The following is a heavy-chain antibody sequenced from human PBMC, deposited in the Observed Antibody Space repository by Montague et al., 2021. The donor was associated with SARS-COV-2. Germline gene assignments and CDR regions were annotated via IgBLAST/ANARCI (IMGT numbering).Heavy chain of an antibody. V-gene: IGHV6-1*01. CDR2: AYYSPKRNY. Sequence: CAISGDSDGVITLSRSSIKQTLNSSLKRLACAYYSPKRNYDYAVSVTSRMTISTDTSKNQFSLQLSYVTPEDRAVYYCARDPRYSLSWSFDYWGQGTLVTVSS. J-gene: IGHJ4*02. CDR1: GDSDGVITLS. D-gene: IGHD6-13*01. CDR3: ARDPRYSLSWSFDY.